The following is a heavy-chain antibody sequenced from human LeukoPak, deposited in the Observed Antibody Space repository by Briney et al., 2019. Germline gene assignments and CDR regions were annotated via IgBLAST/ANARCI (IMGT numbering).Heavy chain of an antibody. Sequence: SETLSLTCAVYGGSFSGYYWSWIRQPPGKGLEWIGEINHSGSTNYNPSLKSRVTISVDTSKNQFSLKLSSVTAAGTAVYYCARGRYSSSYYDYWGQGTLVTVSS. CDR2: INHSGST. J-gene: IGHJ4*02. CDR1: GGSFSGYY. CDR3: ARGRYSSSYYDY. V-gene: IGHV4-34*01. D-gene: IGHD6-6*01.